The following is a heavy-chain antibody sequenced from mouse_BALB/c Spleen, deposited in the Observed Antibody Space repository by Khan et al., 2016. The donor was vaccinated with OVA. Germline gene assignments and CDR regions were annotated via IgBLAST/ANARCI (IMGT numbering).Heavy chain of an antibody. J-gene: IGHJ3*01. CDR2: IWSGGST. Sequence: QVQLKESGPGLVQPSQNLSITCTVSGFSLITYGVHWVRQSPGKGLEWLGVIWSGGSTDYNAAFISRLSISKDNSKSQVFFKMNSLQSDDTAIYYCARSSYRYDFTYWGRGTLVTVSS. V-gene: IGHV2-4-1*01. CDR1: GFSLITYG. D-gene: IGHD2-12*01. CDR3: ARSSYRYDFTY.